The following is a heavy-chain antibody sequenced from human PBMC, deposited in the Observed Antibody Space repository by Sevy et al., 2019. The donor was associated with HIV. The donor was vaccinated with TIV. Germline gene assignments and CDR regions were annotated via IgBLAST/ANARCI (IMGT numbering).Heavy chain of an antibody. D-gene: IGHD6-13*01. V-gene: IGHV1-69*13. CDR2: IIPKIGPA. Sequence: ASVKVSCKVSGRAFNNYAISWVRQAPGQGLEWMGGIIPKIGPANYGQKFQDRVTITADESTSIAYMELRSLRSEDTAIYYCAKSISWYAPFDFWGQGTLVTVSS. J-gene: IGHJ4*02. CDR3: AKSISWYAPFDF. CDR1: GRAFNNYA.